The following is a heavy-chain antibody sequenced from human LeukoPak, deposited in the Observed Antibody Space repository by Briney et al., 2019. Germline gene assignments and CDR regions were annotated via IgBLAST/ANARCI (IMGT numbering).Heavy chain of an antibody. D-gene: IGHD2-8*01. CDR3: ANGNRCTSPNCLGYYYFYMDV. V-gene: IGHV3-23*01. Sequence: PGGSLRLSCAASGFTFSSYAMNWVRQAPGRGLEWVSGFSGSGGTTYYADSVKGRFNISRDNSKNTLYLQMNSLRAEDTAVYYCANGNRCTSPNCLGYYYFYMDVWGKGTTVTVSS. CDR1: GFTFSSYA. J-gene: IGHJ6*03. CDR2: FSGSGGTT.